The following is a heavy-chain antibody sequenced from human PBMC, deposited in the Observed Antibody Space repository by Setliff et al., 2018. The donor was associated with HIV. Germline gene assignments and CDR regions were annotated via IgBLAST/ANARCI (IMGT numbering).Heavy chain of an antibody. V-gene: IGHV2-70*04. D-gene: IGHD2-21*01. Sequence: SGPTLVNPTQTLTLTCTFSGFSLATSGPRVSWIRQPPGKALEWLARIDWDDDKIYNTSLKTRLTISKDTSKNQVVLTVTDVDPVDTATYYCALSTSIYYYFDNWGQGTLVTVSS. CDR2: IDWDDDK. CDR1: GFSLATSGPR. CDR3: ALSTSIYYYFDN. J-gene: IGHJ4*02.